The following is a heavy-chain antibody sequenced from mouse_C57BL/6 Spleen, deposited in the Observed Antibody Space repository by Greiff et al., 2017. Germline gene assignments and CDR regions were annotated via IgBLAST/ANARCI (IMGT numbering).Heavy chain of an antibody. CDR2: INPNNGGT. V-gene: IGHV1-22*01. CDR1: GYTFTDYN. J-gene: IGHJ1*03. CDR3: AIGGYWYFDV. D-gene: IGHD3-1*01. Sequence: EMHLVESGPELVKPGASVKMSCKASGYTFTDYNMHWVKQSHGKSLEWIGYINPNNGGTSYNQKFKGKATLTVNKSSSTAYMELRSLTSEDSAVYYCAIGGYWYFDVWGTGTTVTVSS.